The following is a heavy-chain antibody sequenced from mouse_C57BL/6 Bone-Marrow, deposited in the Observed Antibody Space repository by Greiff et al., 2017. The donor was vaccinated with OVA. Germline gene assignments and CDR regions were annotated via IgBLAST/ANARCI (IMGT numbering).Heavy chain of an antibody. CDR3: TRLLDAMDY. D-gene: IGHD2-1*01. J-gene: IGHJ4*01. V-gene: IGHV5-9-1*02. CDR1: GFTFSSYA. CDR2: ISSGGDYI. Sequence: EVQLQESGEGLVKPGGSLKLSCAASGFTFSSYAMSWVRQTPEKRLEWVAYISSGGDYIYYADTVKGRFTISRDNARNTLYLQMSSLKSEEPAMYYCTRLLDAMDYWGQGTSVTVSS.